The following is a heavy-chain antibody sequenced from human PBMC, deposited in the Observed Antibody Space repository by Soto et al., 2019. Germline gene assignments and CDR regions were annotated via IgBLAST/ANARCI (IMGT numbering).Heavy chain of an antibody. CDR2: IYNSGST. J-gene: IGHJ6*02. V-gene: IGHV4-31*03. CDR3: ARDRGFGMDV. Sequence: QVQLQESGPGLAKPSETLSLTCTVSGGSTSGGNYYWNWIRQHPGKGLEWIGNIYNSGSTYYNPSLKSRVIISVDTSKNQLSLRLSSVTAADTAVYYCARDRGFGMDVWGQGTTVTASS. CDR1: GGSTSGGNYY.